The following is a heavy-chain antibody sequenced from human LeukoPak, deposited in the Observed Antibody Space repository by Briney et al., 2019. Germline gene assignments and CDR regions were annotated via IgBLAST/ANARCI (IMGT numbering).Heavy chain of an antibody. D-gene: IGHD3-10*01. V-gene: IGHV4-34*01. J-gene: IGHJ4*02. CDR3: ARGFYGSGSYHFDY. Sequence: PSETLSLTCAVYGGSFSGYYWSWIRQPPGKGLEWIGEINHSGSTNYNPSLKSRVTISVDTSKNQFSLKLSSVTAADTAVYYCARGFYGSGSYHFDYWGQGALVTVSS. CDR2: INHSGST. CDR1: GGSFSGYY.